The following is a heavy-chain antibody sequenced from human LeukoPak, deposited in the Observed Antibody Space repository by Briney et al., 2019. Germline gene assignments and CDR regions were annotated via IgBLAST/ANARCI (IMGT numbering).Heavy chain of an antibody. J-gene: IGHJ4*02. Sequence: SETLSLTCTVSGGSISSYYWSWIRRPPGKGLEWIGYIYYSGSTNYNPSLKSRVTISVDTSKNQFSLKLSSVTAADTAVYYCVREAYCGGDCSPHFDYWGQGTLVTVSS. V-gene: IGHV4-59*01. CDR1: GGSISSYY. CDR2: IYYSGST. D-gene: IGHD2-21*02. CDR3: VREAYCGGDCSPHFDY.